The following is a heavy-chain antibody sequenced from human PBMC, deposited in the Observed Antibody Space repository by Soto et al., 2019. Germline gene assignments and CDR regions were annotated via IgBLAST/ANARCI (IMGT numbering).Heavy chain of an antibody. J-gene: IGHJ6*02. Sequence: QVELVQSGAEVRKPGASVKVSCKASRNSFIDYYIHWVRQAPGQGLEWMGWIKSNGGGTKYAQRFQGRVTMTRDTSISTIYMELSRLKSDDTAVYYCAREDYNWNDYYYYGMDVWGQGTTVIVSS. CDR3: AREDYNWNDYYYYGMDV. D-gene: IGHD1-1*01. CDR1: RNSFIDYY. V-gene: IGHV1-2*02. CDR2: IKSNGGGT.